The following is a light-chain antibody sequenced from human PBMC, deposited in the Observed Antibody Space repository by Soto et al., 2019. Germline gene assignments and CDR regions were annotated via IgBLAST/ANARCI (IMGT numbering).Light chain of an antibody. CDR1: QSVTTY. V-gene: IGKV3-15*01. CDR2: DAS. J-gene: IGKJ1*01. CDR3: QQYNNRPRT. Sequence: EIVLTQSPDTLSLSPGERATLSCRASQSVTTYLAWYQQKPGQAPRLLIYDASNRATGIPARFSGTGFGTEFTLTISSLQSGDSAVYYCQQYNNRPRTFGPGTTGDIK.